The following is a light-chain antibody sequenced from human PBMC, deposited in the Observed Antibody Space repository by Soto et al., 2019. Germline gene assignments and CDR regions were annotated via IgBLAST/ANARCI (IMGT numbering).Light chain of an antibody. J-gene: IGLJ2*01. CDR1: SSNIGSNY. CDR2: RND. CDR3: AAWDDSLSAVV. V-gene: IGLV1-47*01. Sequence: QSVLTQPPSASGTPGQRVTISCSGSSSNIGSNYVYWYQQFPGSAPKLLIYRNDQRPSGVPDRFSSSKSGTSASLAISGPRSEDEADYYCAAWDDSLSAVVFGGGTKLTVL.